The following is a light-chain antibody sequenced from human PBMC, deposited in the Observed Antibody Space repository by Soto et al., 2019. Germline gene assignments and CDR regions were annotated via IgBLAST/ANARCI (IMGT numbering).Light chain of an antibody. J-gene: IGLJ2*01. CDR3: SSYTSDTTVV. CDR2: EVS. CDR1: SSDIGSYNF. Sequence: QSALTQPASVSGSPGQSITISCTGTSSDIGSYNFVSWYQQHPGKVPKLIIYEVSNRPSGVSNRFSGSKSGNTASLTISGLQGEDESHYYCSSYTSDTTVVFGGGTKPPS. V-gene: IGLV2-14*01.